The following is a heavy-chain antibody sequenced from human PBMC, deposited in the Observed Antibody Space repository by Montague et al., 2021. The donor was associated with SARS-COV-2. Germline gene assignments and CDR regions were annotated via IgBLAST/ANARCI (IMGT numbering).Heavy chain of an antibody. D-gene: IGHD3-3*01. V-gene: IGHV4-39*07. Sequence: SETLSLTCTVSGGSITSSAYFWSWIRQSPGKGLEWIGTIYYSGNTYSNPSLKSRLTISMDTSKSQVSLKINSVTAADTAVYFCARAPPYYGFDSWGQGTLVTVSS. J-gene: IGHJ4*02. CDR1: GGSITSSAYF. CDR3: ARAPPYYGFDS. CDR2: IYYSGNT.